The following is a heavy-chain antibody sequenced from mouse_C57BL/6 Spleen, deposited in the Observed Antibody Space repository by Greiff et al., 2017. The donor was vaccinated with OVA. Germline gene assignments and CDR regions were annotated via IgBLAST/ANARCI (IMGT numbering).Heavy chain of an antibody. CDR1: GYTFTDYN. CDR3: ARLGRGAMDY. D-gene: IGHD4-1*01. Sequence: LKESGPELVKPGASVKIPCKASGYTFTDYNMDWVKQSHGKSLEWIGDINPNNGGTIYNQKFKGKATLTVDKSSSTAYMELRSLTSEDTAVYYCARLGRGAMDYWGQGTSVTVSS. J-gene: IGHJ4*01. V-gene: IGHV1-18*01. CDR2: INPNNGGT.